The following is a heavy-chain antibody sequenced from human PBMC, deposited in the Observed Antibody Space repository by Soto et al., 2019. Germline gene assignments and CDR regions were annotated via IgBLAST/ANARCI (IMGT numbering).Heavy chain of an antibody. J-gene: IGHJ6*02. D-gene: IGHD2-2*01. V-gene: IGHV4-59*01. CDR2: IYYSGST. CDR3: ARDGRGVVTAAKAHYYYYGMDV. Sequence: SDTLSLTCTVSGGSISSYYWSWIRQPPGKGLEWIGYIYYSGSTNYNPSLKSRVTISVDTSKNQFSLKLSSVTAADTAVYYCARDGRGVVTAAKAHYYYYGMDVWGQGTKVTVSS. CDR1: GGSISSYY.